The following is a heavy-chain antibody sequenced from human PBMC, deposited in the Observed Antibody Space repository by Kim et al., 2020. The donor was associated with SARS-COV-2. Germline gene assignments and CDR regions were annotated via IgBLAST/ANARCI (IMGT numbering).Heavy chain of an antibody. CDR1: GGSISTSDYY. Sequence: SETLSLTCTVSGGSISTSDYYWAWIRQPPGKGLEWIGGVSYSGSTYSNPSLTSRVTLAVDTSKNQFSLRLTSLTAADTAVYYCARHEKDFTSWPPRGPNWFDSWGQGTLVTVSS. CDR2: VSYSGST. J-gene: IGHJ5*01. D-gene: IGHD2-2*01. V-gene: IGHV4-39*01. CDR3: ARHEKDFTSWPPRGPNWFDS.